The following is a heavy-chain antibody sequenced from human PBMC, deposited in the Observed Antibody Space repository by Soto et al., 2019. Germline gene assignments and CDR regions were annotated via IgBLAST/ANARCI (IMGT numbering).Heavy chain of an antibody. J-gene: IGHJ4*02. CDR3: ARSIAVAGLDY. CDR2: ISYDGNKK. V-gene: IGHV3-30*01. Sequence: GGSLRLSCAASGFTLSTYSMHWVRQAPGKGLEWVAVISYDGNKKFYRDSVKGRFSISRDTSMHTVYLEMNSLSSEDTDVYYCARSIAVAGLDYWGQGTLVTVSS. D-gene: IGHD6-19*01. CDR1: GFTLSTYS.